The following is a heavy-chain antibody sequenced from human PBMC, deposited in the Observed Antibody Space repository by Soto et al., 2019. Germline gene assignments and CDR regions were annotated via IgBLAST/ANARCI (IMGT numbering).Heavy chain of an antibody. CDR2: IIPIFGTV. D-gene: IGHD6-25*01. J-gene: IGHJ2*01. CDR3: AVGNHRRLQLWYFDL. Sequence: QVQLVQSGAEVKKPGSSVKVSCKASGGTFSNYPISWVRQAPGQGLEWMGGIIPIFGTVNYAQKFQGRVTITADESTSTAYMELSSLRSEDTAVYYCAVGNHRRLQLWYFDLWGRGTLVTVSS. V-gene: IGHV1-69*12. CDR1: GGTFSNYP.